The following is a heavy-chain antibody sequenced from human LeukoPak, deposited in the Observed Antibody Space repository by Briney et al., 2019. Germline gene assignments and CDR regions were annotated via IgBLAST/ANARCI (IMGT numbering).Heavy chain of an antibody. J-gene: IGHJ4*02. CDR3: ARGVEPLAANTLAY. CDR2: LYSDGNT. Sequence: PGGSLRLSCAASGFTVITNDMTSVRQAPGKGLEWLSVLYSDGNTKYADSVQGRFTISRDNSKNTLYLEMNSLSPDDTAVYYCARGVEPLAANTLAYWGQGTLVTVSS. V-gene: IGHV3-53*01. D-gene: IGHD1-14*01. CDR1: GFTVITND.